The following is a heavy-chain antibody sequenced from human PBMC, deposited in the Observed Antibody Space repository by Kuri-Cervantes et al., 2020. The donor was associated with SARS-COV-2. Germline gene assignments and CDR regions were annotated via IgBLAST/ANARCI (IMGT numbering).Heavy chain of an antibody. CDR2: IMPAVDNI. V-gene: IGHV3-33*08. Sequence: GGSLRLSCVASGFIFSTYGMHWVRQAPGKGLEWVAVIMPAVDNIYYVDSVKGRFTISRDNSRNTLYLQMNSLRADDTAVYYCVRSLYSSGYLYFDLWGQGTLVTVSS. CDR1: GFIFSTYG. D-gene: IGHD3-22*01. J-gene: IGHJ4*02. CDR3: VRSLYSSGYLYFDL.